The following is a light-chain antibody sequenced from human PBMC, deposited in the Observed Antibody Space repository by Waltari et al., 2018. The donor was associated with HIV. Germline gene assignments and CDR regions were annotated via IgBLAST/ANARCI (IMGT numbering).Light chain of an antibody. J-gene: IGLJ3*02. CDR1: SSDIGAYDF. CDR2: EVT. CDR3: SSYGDSLRVL. V-gene: IGLV2-8*01. Sequence: QSALTQPPSASGSHGQSVTISCTGSSSDIGAYDFVSWFQQHPHSAPKLLLYEVTRRPSTVSDRFSGSRSGNTAFLTVAGLQPDDEATYFCSSYGDSLRVLFGGGTNVTVL.